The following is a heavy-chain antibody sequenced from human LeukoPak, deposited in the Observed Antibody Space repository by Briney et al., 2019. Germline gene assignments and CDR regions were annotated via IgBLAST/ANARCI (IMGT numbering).Heavy chain of an antibody. CDR2: IRYDGSNK. J-gene: IGHJ6*03. V-gene: IGHV3-30*02. CDR3: ARSGYCSGGSCYYYYYYYMDV. Sequence: GGSLRLSCAASGFTFSSYGMHWVRQAPGKGLEWVAFIRYDGSNKYYVDSVKGRFTISRDNSKNTLYLQMNSLRAEDTAVYYCARSGYCSGGSCYYYYYYYMDVWGKGTTVTVSS. D-gene: IGHD2-15*01. CDR1: GFTFSSYG.